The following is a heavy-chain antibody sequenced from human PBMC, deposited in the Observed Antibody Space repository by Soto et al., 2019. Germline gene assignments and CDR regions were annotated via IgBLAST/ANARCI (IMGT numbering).Heavy chain of an antibody. V-gene: IGHV1-18*01. D-gene: IGHD3-3*01. CDR2: ISPYHGNT. CDR1: GGTFSSYT. J-gene: IGHJ4*02. CDR3: ARCQYYDFWSGYYNTIDY. Sequence: ASVKVSCKASGGTFSSYTISWVRQAPGQGLEWMGRISPYHGNTNYAQKLQGRVTTTTDTSTSTAYMELRSLRSDDTAVYYCARCQYYDFWSGYYNTIDYWGQGTLVTVSS.